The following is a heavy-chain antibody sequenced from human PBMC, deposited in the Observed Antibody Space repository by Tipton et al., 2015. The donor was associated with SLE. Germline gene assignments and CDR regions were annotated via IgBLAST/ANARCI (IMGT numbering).Heavy chain of an antibody. J-gene: IGHJ6*03. CDR2: INHSGGT. CDR3: ARVPGLDRDYFYYYYMDV. CDR1: GGSFSGYY. Sequence: LRLSCAVYGGSFSGYYWSWIRQPPGKGLEWIGEINHSGGTTYNASLKSRVTMSIDTSKNQFSLKLSSVTVADTAVYYCARVPGLDRDYFYYYYMDVWGKGTTVTVSS. D-gene: IGHD3/OR15-3a*01. V-gene: IGHV4-34*01.